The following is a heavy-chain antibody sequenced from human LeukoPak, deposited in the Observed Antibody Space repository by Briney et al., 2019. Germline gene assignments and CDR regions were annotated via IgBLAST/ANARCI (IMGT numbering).Heavy chain of an antibody. CDR1: GGTFSSYA. V-gene: IGHV1-69*01. D-gene: IGHD3-22*01. Sequence: GASVKVSCKASGGTFSSYAISWVRQAPGQGLEWMGGIIPIFGTANYAQKFQGRVTITADESTSTAYMELSSLRSEDTAVYYCARGRYYYDSSGSYYDYWFDSWGQGTLVTVSS. CDR2: IIPIFGTA. J-gene: IGHJ5*01. CDR3: ARGRYYYDSSGSYYDYWFDS.